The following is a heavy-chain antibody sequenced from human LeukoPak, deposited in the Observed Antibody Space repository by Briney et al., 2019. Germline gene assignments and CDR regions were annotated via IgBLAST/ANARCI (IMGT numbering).Heavy chain of an antibody. J-gene: IGHJ4*03. D-gene: IGHD3-22*01. V-gene: IGHV3-49*03. CDR3: TRQSGCFKPPTDSFDS. Sequence: PGGSLRPSCTASGFTFGDYAMSCFRQAPGKGLEWVGFIRSKAYGGTTEYAASVKGRFTISRDDSKSIAYLQMNSLKTEDTAVYYCTRQSGCFKPPTDSFDSCGDGDLVTVSS. CDR2: IRSKAYGGTT. CDR1: GFTFGDYA.